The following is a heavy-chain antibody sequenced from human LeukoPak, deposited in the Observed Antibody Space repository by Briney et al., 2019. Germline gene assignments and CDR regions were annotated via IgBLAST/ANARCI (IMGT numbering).Heavy chain of an antibody. V-gene: IGHV4-34*01. CDR2: INHSGST. CDR1: GGSFSGYY. J-gene: IGHJ5*02. D-gene: IGHD3-10*01. CDR3: ARHWRNRSRITMVRGAWDWFDP. Sequence: SETLSLTCAVYGGSFSGYYWSWIRQPPGKGLEWIGEINHSGSTNYNPSLKSRVTISVDTSKNQFSLKLSSVTAADTAVYYCARHWRNRSRITMVRGAWDWFDPWGQGTLVTVSS.